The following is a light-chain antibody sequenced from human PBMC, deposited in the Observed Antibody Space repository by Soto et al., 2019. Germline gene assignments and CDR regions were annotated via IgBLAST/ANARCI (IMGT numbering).Light chain of an antibody. V-gene: IGKV3-20*01. J-gene: IGKJ1*01. CDR1: QSVSSSF. CDR3: QQKYSTSRT. Sequence: EIVLPQSPGTLSLSPGERATLSCRAGQSVSSSFLAWYQQKPGQAPRLLIYGASSRATGIPDRFSGSGSGRDYSLLIIRREPEDYATYYCQQKYSTSRTFGQGTKVDIK. CDR2: GAS.